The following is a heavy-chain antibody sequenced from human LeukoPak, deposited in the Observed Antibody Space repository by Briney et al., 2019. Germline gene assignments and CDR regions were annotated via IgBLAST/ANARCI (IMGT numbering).Heavy chain of an antibody. CDR1: GGSFSGYY. CDR3: ARTRLLGYCTNGVCYRRWFDP. V-gene: IGHV4-34*01. J-gene: IGHJ5*02. CDR2: INHSGST. D-gene: IGHD2-8*01. Sequence: SETLSLTCAVYGGSFSGYYWSWIRQPPGKGLEWIGEINHSGSTNCNPSLKSRVTISVDTSKNQFSLKLSSVTAADTAVYYCARTRLLGYCTNGVCYRRWFDPWGQGTLVTVSS.